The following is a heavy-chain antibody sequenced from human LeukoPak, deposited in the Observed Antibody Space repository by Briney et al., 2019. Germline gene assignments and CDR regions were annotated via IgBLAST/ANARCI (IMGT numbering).Heavy chain of an antibody. V-gene: IGHV4-59*01. CDR2: IYYSGST. CDR1: GGSISSYY. J-gene: IGHJ3*02. Sequence: SETLSLTCTVSGGSISSYYWSWIRQPPGKGLEWIGYIYYSGSTNYNPSPQSRVTISVDTSKTQFSLKLSSVTAADTAVYYCARAAYYYDSSGSGPHDAFDIWGQGTMVAVSS. CDR3: ARAAYYYDSSGSGPHDAFDI. D-gene: IGHD3-22*01.